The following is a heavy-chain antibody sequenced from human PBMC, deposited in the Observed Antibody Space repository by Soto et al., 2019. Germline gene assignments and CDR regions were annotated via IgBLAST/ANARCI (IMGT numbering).Heavy chain of an antibody. CDR3: ERCLIYDSSGYYFDY. D-gene: IGHD3-22*01. CDR1: GYTFTSYY. CDR2: INPSGGST. V-gene: IGHV1-46*01. Sequence: QVQLVQSGAEVKKPGASVKVSCKASGYTFTSYYMHWVRQAPGQGLEWMGIINPSGGSTRYAQNSQGSVKIPRDTSTSTVYLEFNSLSSKHTAVYSCERCLIYDSSGYYFDYWGQGTLVTVSS. J-gene: IGHJ4*02.